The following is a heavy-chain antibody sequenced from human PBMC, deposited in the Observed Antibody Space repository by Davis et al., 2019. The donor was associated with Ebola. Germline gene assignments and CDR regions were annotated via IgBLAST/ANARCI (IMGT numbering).Heavy chain of an antibody. CDR1: GYTFTSYD. V-gene: IGHV1-8*01. Sequence: ASAQVSCKASGYTFTSYDINWVRQATGQGLEWMGWMNPNSGNTGYAQKFQGRVTMTRNTSISTAYMELSSLRSEDTAVYYCARTAGMVYALLYYYGMDVWGQGTTVTVSS. J-gene: IGHJ6*02. CDR2: MNPNSGNT. D-gene: IGHD2-8*01. CDR3: ARTAGMVYALLYYYGMDV.